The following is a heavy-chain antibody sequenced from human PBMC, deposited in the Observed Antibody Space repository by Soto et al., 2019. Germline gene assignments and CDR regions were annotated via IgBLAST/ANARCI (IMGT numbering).Heavy chain of an antibody. CDR3: ARELERGFDY. CDR2: IAYAGRNK. D-gene: IGHD1-1*01. V-gene: IGHV3-30*04. J-gene: IGHJ4*02. CDR1: GFTFSSYA. Sequence: QVQLVESGGGVVQPGRALRLSCAASGFTFSSYAMHWGRQAPGKGLEWVAVIAYAGRNKYYADSVKGRFTISRDNSKNPLYLQMNSLRIEDTAVYYCARELERGFDYWGQGTLVTVSS.